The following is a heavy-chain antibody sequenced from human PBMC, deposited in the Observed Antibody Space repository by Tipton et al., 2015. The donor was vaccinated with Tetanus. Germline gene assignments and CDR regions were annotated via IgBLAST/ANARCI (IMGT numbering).Heavy chain of an antibody. CDR2: VSTYNGNT. J-gene: IGHJ4*02. CDR1: GYTFTTYG. CDR3: VRAGSQISATTSLDY. V-gene: IGHV1-18*01. Sequence: QSGPEVKKPGASVKVSCKASGYTFTTYGITWVRQAPGQGLEWMGWVSTYNGNTEYAQNFEGRVTMTTDTSTRTGYMELRSLTSDDTAMYFCVRAGSQISATTSLDYWGQGTLGTVSS. D-gene: IGHD1-7*01.